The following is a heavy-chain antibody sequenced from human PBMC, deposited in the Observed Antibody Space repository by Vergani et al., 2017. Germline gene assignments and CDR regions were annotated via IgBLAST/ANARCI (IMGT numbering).Heavy chain of an antibody. CDR2: IYYSGST. CDR1: GGSISSYY. J-gene: IGHJ4*02. D-gene: IGHD3-22*01. V-gene: IGHV4-59*01. Sequence: QVQLQESGPGLVKPSETLSLTCTVSGGSISSYYWSWFRPPPGKGLEWIGYIYYSGSTNYNPSLKSRVTISVDTSKNQFSLKLSSVTAADTAVYYCSRGRYYDSSGYYYLFDYWGQGTLVTVSS. CDR3: SRGRYYDSSGYYYLFDY.